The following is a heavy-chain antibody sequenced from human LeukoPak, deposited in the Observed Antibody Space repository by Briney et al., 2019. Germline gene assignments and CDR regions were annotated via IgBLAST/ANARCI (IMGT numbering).Heavy chain of an antibody. CDR1: GFIFSSYA. J-gene: IGHJ5*02. Sequence: GGSLRLSCAASGFIFSSYAMHWVRQAPGKGLEWVAVISYDGSNKYYADPVKGRFTISRDNSKNTLYLQMNSLRAEDTAVYYCARDLGIAAAENWFDPWGQGTLVTVSS. CDR2: ISYDGSNK. V-gene: IGHV3-30-3*01. D-gene: IGHD6-13*01. CDR3: ARDLGIAAAENWFDP.